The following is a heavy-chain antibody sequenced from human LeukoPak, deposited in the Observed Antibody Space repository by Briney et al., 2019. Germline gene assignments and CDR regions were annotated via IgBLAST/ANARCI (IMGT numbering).Heavy chain of an antibody. Sequence: GGSLRLSCAASGFTFSSYDMHWVRQAPGKGLDWVAVISYDGSNKYYADSVKGRFTIYRDNSKNTLYLQMNSLRAEDTAVYYCAKERYSRGWYWTGAYFDYWGQGTLVTVSS. CDR3: AKERYSRGWYWTGAYFDY. CDR2: ISYDGSNK. J-gene: IGHJ4*02. V-gene: IGHV3-30*18. D-gene: IGHD6-19*01. CDR1: GFTFSSYD.